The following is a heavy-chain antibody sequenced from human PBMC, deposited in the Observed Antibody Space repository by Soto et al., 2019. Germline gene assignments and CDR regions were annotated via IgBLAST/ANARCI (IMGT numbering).Heavy chain of an antibody. CDR2: ISWNSGSI. CDR1: GFTFDDYA. D-gene: IGHD6-25*01. Sequence: EVQLVESGGGLVQPGRSLRLSCAASGFTFDDYAMHWVRQAPGKGLEWVSGISWNSGSIGYADSVKGRFTISRDNAKNSLYLQMNSLRAEDTALYYCAKGSSVHYYYYMDVWGKGTTVTVSS. CDR3: AKGSSVHYYYYMDV. J-gene: IGHJ6*03. V-gene: IGHV3-9*01.